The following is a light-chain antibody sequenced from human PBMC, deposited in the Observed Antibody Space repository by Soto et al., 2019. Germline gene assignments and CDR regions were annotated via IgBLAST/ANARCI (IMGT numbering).Light chain of an antibody. V-gene: IGKV4-1*01. CDR1: QSVLYSSDNKNY. CDR3: QQYYSTPLT. J-gene: IGKJ4*02. CDR2: WAS. Sequence: DIVMTQSPDSLAVSLGERATINCKSSQSVLYSSDNKNYLAWYQQKPGQPPKLLIYWASTRESGVPDRFSGSGSGTDFSLTISSLQAADVAVYYCQQYYSTPLTFRGGTKVDI.